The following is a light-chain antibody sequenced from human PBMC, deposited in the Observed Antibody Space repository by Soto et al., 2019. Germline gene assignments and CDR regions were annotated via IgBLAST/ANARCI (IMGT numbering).Light chain of an antibody. CDR2: DAS. CDR3: QQYHSYWT. CDR1: QNIRSR. J-gene: IGKJ1*01. V-gene: IGKV1-5*01. Sequence: DFQMTQSPSTLSASVGDRVTITCRASQNIRSRLAWFQQKPGKAPKLLIYDASSFESGVPQRFSGSGSGTEFTLTISSLQTDDFSTYYCQQYHSYWTFGHGTKVE.